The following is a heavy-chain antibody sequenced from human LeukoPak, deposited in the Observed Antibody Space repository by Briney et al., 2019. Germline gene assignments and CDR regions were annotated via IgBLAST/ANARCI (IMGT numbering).Heavy chain of an antibody. Sequence: GESLRLSFAASGFPFCSHPGGSVPQTRARGLELVSSLKGTGEKLYADSVKRRFTLSRDDSRNTVYLQLNNLRVDDTAVYYCAKASRVSNADAVLWGQGTVVTVSS. V-gene: IGHV3-23*01. CDR1: GFPFCSHP. J-gene: IGHJ4*02. D-gene: IGHD1-1*01. CDR2: LKGTGEK. CDR3: AKASRVSNADAVL.